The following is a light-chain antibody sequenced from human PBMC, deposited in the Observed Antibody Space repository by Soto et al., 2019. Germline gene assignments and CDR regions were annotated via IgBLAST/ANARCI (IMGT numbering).Light chain of an antibody. CDR3: AAWDDSLSGHVV. CDR2: RNN. V-gene: IGLV1-47*01. J-gene: IGLJ2*01. Sequence: QSALTQPPSASGTPGQWVTISCSGSSSNIGSNYVYWYQQLPGTAPKLLIYRNNQRPSGVPDQFSGSRSGTSASLAISGLRSEDEADYYCAAWDDSLSGHVVFGGGTKLTVL. CDR1: SSNIGSNY.